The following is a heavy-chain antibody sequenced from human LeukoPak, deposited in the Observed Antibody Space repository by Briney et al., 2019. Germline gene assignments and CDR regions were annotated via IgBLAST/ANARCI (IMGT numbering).Heavy chain of an antibody. V-gene: IGHV1-46*02. CDR3: ARGSIVGATADFDY. CDR1: GNTFNRHY. CDR2: INPSGDRT. J-gene: IGHJ4*02. D-gene: IGHD1-26*01. Sequence: GASVKVSCKASGNTFNRHYVHWVRQAPGQGLEWMGIINPSGDRTTYVQRFQGRVTMTRDTSANTVYMEISNLRSEDTAVYYCARGSIVGATADFDYWGQGTLVTVSS.